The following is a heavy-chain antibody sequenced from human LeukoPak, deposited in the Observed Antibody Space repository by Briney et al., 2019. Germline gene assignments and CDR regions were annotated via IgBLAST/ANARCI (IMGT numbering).Heavy chain of an antibody. V-gene: IGHV1-18*01. J-gene: IGHJ4*02. CDR1: GYSFNTYG. Sequence: ASVKVSCKASGYSFNTYGVSWVRQAPGQGLEWMGWISAYNGNTNYAQKLQGRVTMTRNTSISTAYMELSSLRSEDTAVYYCARAGGYCGRISCPYYFDYWGQGSLVAVSS. CDR3: ARAGGYCGRISCPYYFDY. CDR2: ISAYNGNT. D-gene: IGHD2-15*01.